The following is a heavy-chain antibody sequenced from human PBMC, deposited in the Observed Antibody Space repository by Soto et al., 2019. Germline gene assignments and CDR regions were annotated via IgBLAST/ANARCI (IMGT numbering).Heavy chain of an antibody. J-gene: IGHJ6*02. V-gene: IGHV1-8*02. D-gene: IGHD2-2*01. CDR2: MNPINGAT. CDR3: GRGPSPRAPAGGTPYYYAMDV. Sequence: ASVKVSCQASGYDFTAYDINWVRQASGQGLEWMGWMNPINGATGSARRFQGRVSMPRNTATATAYLELTSLRSDDSAVYFCGRGPSPRAPAGGTPYYYAMDVWGQGTTVTVSS. CDR1: GYDFTAYD.